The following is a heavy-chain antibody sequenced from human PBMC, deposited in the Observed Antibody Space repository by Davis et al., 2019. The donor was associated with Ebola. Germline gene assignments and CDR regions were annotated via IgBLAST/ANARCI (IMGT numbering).Heavy chain of an antibody. CDR3: ARHMIAARPRYYYYMDV. V-gene: IGHV5-51*01. D-gene: IGHD6-6*01. Sequence: GESLKISCKGSGYSFTSYWIGWVRQMPGKGLEWMGIIYPGDSDTRYSPSFQGQVTISADKSISTAYLQWSSLKASDTAMYYCARHMIAARPRYYYYMDVWGKGTTVTVSS. CDR1: GYSFTSYW. CDR2: IYPGDSDT. J-gene: IGHJ6*03.